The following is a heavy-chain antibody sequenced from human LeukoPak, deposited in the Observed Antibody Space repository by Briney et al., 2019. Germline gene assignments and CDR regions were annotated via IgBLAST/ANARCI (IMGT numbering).Heavy chain of an antibody. V-gene: IGHV1-18*01. CDR3: ASLVVVAATRSYFDC. CDR1: GYTFTSYG. J-gene: IGHJ4*02. D-gene: IGHD2-15*01. Sequence: ASVKVSCKASGYTFTSYGISWVRQAPGQGLEWMGWISANNGNTNYAQKLQGRVTMTTDTSTSTAYMELRSLRSDDTAVYYCASLVVVAATRSYFDCWGQGTLVTVSS. CDR2: ISANNGNT.